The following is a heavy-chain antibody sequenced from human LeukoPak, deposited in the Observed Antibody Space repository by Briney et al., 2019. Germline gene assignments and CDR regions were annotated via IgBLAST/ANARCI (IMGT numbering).Heavy chain of an antibody. CDR2: IYYSGNT. CDR1: GGSFSGYY. D-gene: IGHD3-10*01. CDR3: ARQNRGSTMVRGVMDF. Sequence: SETLSLTCAVYGGSFSGYYWSWIRQPPGKGLEWIGSIYYSGNTYYTPSLKGRVTISVDTSKNQFSVKLSSVTAADTAMYYCARQNRGSTMVRGVMDFWGQGTLVTVSS. V-gene: IGHV4-34*01. J-gene: IGHJ4*02.